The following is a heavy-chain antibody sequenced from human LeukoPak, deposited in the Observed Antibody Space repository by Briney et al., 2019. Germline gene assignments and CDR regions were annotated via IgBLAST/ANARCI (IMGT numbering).Heavy chain of an antibody. Sequence: SETLSLTCAVYGESFSGYYWSWLRQPPGKGLEGIGEINHSGSTNYNPSLKSRVTISVDTSKNQFSLKLSSVTAADTAVYYCAILYGDYEYYFDYWGQGTLVTVSS. D-gene: IGHD4-17*01. CDR2: INHSGST. CDR1: GESFSGYY. J-gene: IGHJ4*02. V-gene: IGHV4-34*01. CDR3: AILYGDYEYYFDY.